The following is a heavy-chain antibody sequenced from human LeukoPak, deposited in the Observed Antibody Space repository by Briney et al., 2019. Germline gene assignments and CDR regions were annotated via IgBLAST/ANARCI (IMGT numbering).Heavy chain of an antibody. CDR1: NYSITSGYY. V-gene: IGHV4-38-2*02. CDR2: IYHSGTT. Sequence: PSDTLSLTCTVSNYSITSGYYWGWIRQPPGKGLEWIGSIYHSGTTYYNPSLKSRVTISVDTSKNQFSLNLSSVTAADTAVYYCARVSRGYDILYWGQGTLVTVSS. D-gene: IGHD3-9*01. J-gene: IGHJ4*02. CDR3: ARVSRGYDILY.